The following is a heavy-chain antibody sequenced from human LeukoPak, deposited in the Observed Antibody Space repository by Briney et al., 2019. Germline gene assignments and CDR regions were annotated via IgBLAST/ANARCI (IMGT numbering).Heavy chain of an antibody. CDR2: ISKDGGNK. CDR3: AKRSGAPNNFDY. CDR1: GFTFDEHD. V-gene: IGHV3-43*02. Sequence: GGFLRLSCAASGFTFDEHDMFWVRQVPGKGLEWVCLISKDGGNKQYADSVKGRFSVSRDNNRNSLSLQMNSLRSEDTALYFCAKRSGAPNNFDYWGQGALVTVSS. J-gene: IGHJ4*02. D-gene: IGHD1-1*01.